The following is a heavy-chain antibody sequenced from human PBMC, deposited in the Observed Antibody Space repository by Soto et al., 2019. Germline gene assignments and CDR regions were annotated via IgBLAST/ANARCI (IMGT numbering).Heavy chain of an antibody. CDR2: IIPIFGTA. CDR3: ARHIAGYVWGSYRYSMDV. CDR1: GGTFSSYA. V-gene: IGHV1-69*13. Sequence: SVKVSCKASGGTFSSYAISWVRQAPGQGLEWMGGIIPIFGTANYAQKFQGRVTITADESTSTAYMELSSLRSEDTAVYYCARHIAGYVWGSYRYSMDVWGQGTTVTVSS. D-gene: IGHD3-16*02. J-gene: IGHJ6*02.